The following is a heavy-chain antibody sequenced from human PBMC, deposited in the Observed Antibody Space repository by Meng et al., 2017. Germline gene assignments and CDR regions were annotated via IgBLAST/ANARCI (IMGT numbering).Heavy chain of an antibody. CDR2: MNPNSGNT. Sequence: ASVKVSCKASGYTFTSYDINWVRQATGQGLEWMGWMNPNSGNTGYAQKFQGRVTMTRNTSISTAYMELSSLRSEDTAVYYCARGHSSSWYILSDNSEQDVWGQGNTVTVSS. J-gene: IGHJ6*02. V-gene: IGHV1-8*01. D-gene: IGHD6-13*01. CDR3: ARGHSSSWYILSDNSEQDV. CDR1: GYTFTSYD.